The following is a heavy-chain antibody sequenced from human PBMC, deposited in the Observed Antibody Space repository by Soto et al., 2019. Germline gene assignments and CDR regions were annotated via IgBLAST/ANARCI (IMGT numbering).Heavy chain of an antibody. CDR3: ARNSALQNSHYYDSSGYYWFHFQH. CDR2: IIVDRDNT. V-gene: IGHV1-58*01. CDR1: EFTFTNSA. J-gene: IGHJ1*01. Sequence: SVKVSFKASEFTFTNSAVHWVSQPRGQRLERMEWIIVDRDNTNYAQKVKGRVTMTTDTSTSTAYMEQRSLRSDDTAVYNCARNSALQNSHYYDSSGYYWFHFQHWGQGTLVPVSP. D-gene: IGHD3-22*01.